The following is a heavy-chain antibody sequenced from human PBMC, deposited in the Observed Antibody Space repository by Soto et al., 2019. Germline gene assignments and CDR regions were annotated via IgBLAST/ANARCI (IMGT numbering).Heavy chain of an antibody. D-gene: IGHD2-2*01. V-gene: IGHV1-69*13. CDR2: IIPIFGTA. J-gene: IGHJ6*02. Sequence: SVKVSCKASGGTFSSYAISWVRQAPGQGLEWMGGIIPIFGTANYAQKFQGRVTITADESTSTAYMELSSLRSEDTAVYYCARDYQLLLEQNSPYYYYYGMDVWGQGTTVTVSS. CDR3: ARDYQLLLEQNSPYYYYYGMDV. CDR1: GGTFSSYA.